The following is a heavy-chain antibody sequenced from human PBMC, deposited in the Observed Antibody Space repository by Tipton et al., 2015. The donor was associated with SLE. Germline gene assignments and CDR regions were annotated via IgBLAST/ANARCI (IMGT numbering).Heavy chain of an antibody. V-gene: IGHV4-59*11. CDR1: GGSISSHY. Sequence: TLSLTCTVSGGSISSHYWSWIRQPPGKGLEWIGNIYYSGSTNYNPSPKSRVTISVDTSKTQFSLKLSSVTAADTAVYYCVYSTSSPDAFDIWGQGTLVTVSS. CDR3: VYSTSSPDAFDI. D-gene: IGHD6-6*01. J-gene: IGHJ3*02. CDR2: IYYSGST.